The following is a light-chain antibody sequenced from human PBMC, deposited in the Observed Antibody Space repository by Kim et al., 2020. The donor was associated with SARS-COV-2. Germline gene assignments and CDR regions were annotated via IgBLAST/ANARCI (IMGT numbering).Light chain of an antibody. V-gene: IGLV3-21*04. J-gene: IGLJ2*01. CDR1: NMGSKS. CDR2: YDS. CDR3: QVWDSSSDHVV. Sequence: APGKTARITGGGNNMGSKSVHWYQQKPGQAPVLVIYYDSDRPSGIPERFSGSNSGNTATLTISRVEAGDEADYYCQVWDSSSDHVVFGGGTKLTVL.